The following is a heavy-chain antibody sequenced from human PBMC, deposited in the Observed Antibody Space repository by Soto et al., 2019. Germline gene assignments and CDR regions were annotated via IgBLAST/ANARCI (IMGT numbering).Heavy chain of an antibody. V-gene: IGHV3-74*01. Sequence: EVQLVESGGGLVQPGGSLRLSCAASGFTFSSYWVHWVRQAPGKGLVWVSRINSDGSSTSYADSVKGRFTISRDNAKNTLYLQMNSLRAEDTAVYYCARDGDLWLGEGRYGMDVWGQGTTVTVSS. D-gene: IGHD3-10*01. J-gene: IGHJ6*02. CDR3: ARDGDLWLGEGRYGMDV. CDR2: INSDGSST. CDR1: GFTFSSYW.